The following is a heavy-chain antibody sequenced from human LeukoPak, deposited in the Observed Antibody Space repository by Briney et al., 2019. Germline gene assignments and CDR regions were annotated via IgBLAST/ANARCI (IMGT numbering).Heavy chain of an antibody. CDR2: ITTITGDT. V-gene: IGHV3-23*01. J-gene: IGHJ2*01. D-gene: IGHD3-9*01. CDR1: GFTFSTYA. Sequence: GGSLRLSCVASGFTFSTYAMSWVRQAPGKGLEWVSSITTITGDTYYTDSVKGRFTISRDDSKNTIYLQMNSLRAEDTALYYCAKAINTYWYFDLWGRGTLVTVSS. CDR3: AKAINTYWYFDL.